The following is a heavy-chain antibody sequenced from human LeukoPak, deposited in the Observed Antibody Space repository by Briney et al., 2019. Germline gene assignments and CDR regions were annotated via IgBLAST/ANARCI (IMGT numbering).Heavy chain of an antibody. CDR1: GYTFTSYD. D-gene: IGHD2-2*01. Sequence: ASVKVSCKASGYTFTSYDINWVRQATGQGLEWMGWMNPNSGNTGYAQKFQGRVTITRNTSISTAYMELSSLRSEDTAVYYCARGVTTVYCSSTSCHDYYYMDVWGKGTTVTVSS. CDR3: ARGVTTVYCSSTSCHDYYYMDV. V-gene: IGHV1-8*03. CDR2: MNPNSGNT. J-gene: IGHJ6*03.